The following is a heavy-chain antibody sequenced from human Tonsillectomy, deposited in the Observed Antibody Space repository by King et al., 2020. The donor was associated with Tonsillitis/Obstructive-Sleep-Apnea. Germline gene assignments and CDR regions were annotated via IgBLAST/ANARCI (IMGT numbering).Heavy chain of an antibody. J-gene: IGHJ3*02. D-gene: IGHD3-22*01. Sequence: QLVQSGGGVVQPGRSLRLPCAASGFTFSRYAIHWVRQGPGKGLEWVAIISYDGSNKYYADSVEGRLTISRDNSKNTLYLQMNSLGAEDTAMYYCAREGIYDTSGYADAFDIWGQGTMVTVSS. CDR3: AREGIYDTSGYADAFDI. CDR2: ISYDGSNK. CDR1: GFTFSRYA. V-gene: IGHV3-30*04.